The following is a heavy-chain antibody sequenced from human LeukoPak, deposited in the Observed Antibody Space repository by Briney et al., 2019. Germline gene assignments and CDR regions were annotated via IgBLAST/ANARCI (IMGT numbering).Heavy chain of an antibody. CDR3: AQTFRICSSTSCSKPLDY. CDR2: MNPNSGNT. J-gene: IGHJ4*02. CDR1: GYTFTSYD. Sequence: GASVKVSCKASGYTFTSYDINWVRQATGQGLEWMGWMNPNSGNTGYAQKFQGRVTITRNTSISTAYMELSSLRSEDTAVYYCAQTFRICSSTSCSKPLDYWGQGTLVTVSS. V-gene: IGHV1-8*03. D-gene: IGHD2-2*01.